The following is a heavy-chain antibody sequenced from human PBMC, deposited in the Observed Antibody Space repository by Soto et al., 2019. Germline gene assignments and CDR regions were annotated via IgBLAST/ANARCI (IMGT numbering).Heavy chain of an antibody. V-gene: IGHV3-66*01. D-gene: IGHD1-1*01. CDR1: GFTVSNNY. CDR2: IYSGGDT. CDR3: ARDGTYNWV. Sequence: ELQLVASGGGLVQPGGSLRLSCAASGFTVSNNYLRWVRQAPGKGLEWVSLIYSGGDTYYADSVKGRFTISRDNTKNTLYLQMNILRAEYTAVYYCARDGTYNWVGGQGILVTVSS. J-gene: IGHJ4*02.